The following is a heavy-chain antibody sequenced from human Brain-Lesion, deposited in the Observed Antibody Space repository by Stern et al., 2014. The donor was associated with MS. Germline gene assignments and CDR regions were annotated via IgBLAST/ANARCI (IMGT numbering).Heavy chain of an antibody. J-gene: IGHJ6*02. CDR1: GYIFTGYY. D-gene: IGHD3-3*01. CDR2: INPNNGGP. Sequence: VQLVQSGAEVKKPGASVKVSCKTSGYIFTGYYIHWVRQAPGQGLEWMAWINPNNGGPKYAQKFQGRVPMSRDTSISTAYVELSSLTSDDTAVYYCARDQRGITIFGVVTDYYYLGMDVWGQGTTVTVSS. CDR3: ARDQRGITIFGVVTDYYYLGMDV. V-gene: IGHV1-2*02.